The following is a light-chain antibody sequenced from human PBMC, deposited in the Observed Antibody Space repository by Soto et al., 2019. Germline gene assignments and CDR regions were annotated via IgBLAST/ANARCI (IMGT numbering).Light chain of an antibody. V-gene: IGLV2-14*03. CDR1: SSDVGGYNY. Sequence: SVLTQPASVYGFPGQSITISCTGTSSDVGGYNYVSWYQQHPGKAPKFMIYDVSSRPSGVSNRFSGSKSGNTASLTISGLQAEDEADYYCCSYTTSNTRQIVFGTGTKVTVL. CDR2: DVS. J-gene: IGLJ1*01. CDR3: CSYTTSNTRQIV.